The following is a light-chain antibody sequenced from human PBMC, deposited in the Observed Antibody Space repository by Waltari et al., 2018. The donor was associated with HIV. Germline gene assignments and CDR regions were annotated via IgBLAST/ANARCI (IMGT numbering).Light chain of an antibody. V-gene: IGKV3-20*01. J-gene: IGKJ3*01. CDR1: QIVGGNS. CDR2: GPS. Sequence: EIVLTQSPGTLSLSPGDRATLSCRASQIVGGNSLAWYQKKPGHAPRLLIYGPSTRAAGIPDRFSGSGSETDFTLTISRLEPEDCAVYYCQQYGSSEGFTFGPGTRVDI. CDR3: QQYGSSEGFT.